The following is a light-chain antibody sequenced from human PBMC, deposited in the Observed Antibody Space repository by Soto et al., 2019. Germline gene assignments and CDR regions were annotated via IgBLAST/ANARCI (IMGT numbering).Light chain of an antibody. CDR2: EVS. V-gene: IGLV2-14*01. CDR1: RSDVGGYNS. CDR3: SSFTTTNTWV. J-gene: IGLJ3*02. Sequence: QSALTQPASVSGSPGQSITLSCTGTRSDVGGYNSVCWHQQHPGKAPKLIIYEVSNRPSGISDRFSASKSGNTASLTISGLQADDEADYYCSSFTTTNTWVFGGGTKLTVL.